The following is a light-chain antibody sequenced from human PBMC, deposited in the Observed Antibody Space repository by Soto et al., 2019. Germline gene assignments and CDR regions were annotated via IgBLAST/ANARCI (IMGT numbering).Light chain of an antibody. CDR1: QDISNY. CDR2: DAS. V-gene: IGKV1-33*01. Sequence: DIQMTQSPSSLSASVGDRVTITCQASQDISNYLNWYQQKPGKAPRLLIYDASNLKTGVPSRFSGTGSGTDFTFTISGLQPEDIATYYCQHYGTSHFTFGPGTKVDIK. CDR3: QHYGTSHFT. J-gene: IGKJ3*01.